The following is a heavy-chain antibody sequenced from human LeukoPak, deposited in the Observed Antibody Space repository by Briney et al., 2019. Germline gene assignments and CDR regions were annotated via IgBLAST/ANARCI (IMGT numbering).Heavy chain of an antibody. D-gene: IGHD1-26*01. CDR1: GYTFTGYY. CDR2: INPNSGGT. V-gene: IGHV1-2*04. CDR3: ARELRVGATLDAFDI. J-gene: IGHJ3*02. Sequence: ASVKVSCKASGYTFTGYYMHWVRQAPGQGLEWMGWINPNSGGTNYAQKFQGWVTMTRDTSISIAYMGLSRLRSDDTAVYYCARELRVGATLDAFDIWGQGTMVTVSS.